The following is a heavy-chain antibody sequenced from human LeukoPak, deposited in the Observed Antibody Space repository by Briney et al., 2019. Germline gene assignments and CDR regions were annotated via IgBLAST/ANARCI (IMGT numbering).Heavy chain of an antibody. V-gene: IGHV3-11*01. Sequence: GGSLRLSCAASGFTFSDYYMSWIRQAPGKGLEWVSYISSSGSTIYYADSVKGRFTISRDNAKNSLYLQMNSLRAEDTAVYYCARDQGYDSSGYYYEYYFDYWGQGTLVTVSS. J-gene: IGHJ4*02. CDR1: GFTFSDYY. CDR3: ARDQGYDSSGYYYEYYFDY. CDR2: ISSSGSTI. D-gene: IGHD3-22*01.